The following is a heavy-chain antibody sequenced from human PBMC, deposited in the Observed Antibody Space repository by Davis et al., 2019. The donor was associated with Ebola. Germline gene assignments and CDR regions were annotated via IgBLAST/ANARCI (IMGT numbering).Heavy chain of an antibody. CDR3: AREQSFPIFGPFSGMDV. J-gene: IGHJ6*02. CDR1: GFSFSSNS. Sequence: GGPLRPPFTALGFSFSSNSTNWVRQAPGKGLEWVSSISSSSSYIYYADSVKGRFTISRDNATNSLYLQMNSLRAEDTAVYYCAREQSFPIFGPFSGMDVWGQGTTVTVSS. D-gene: IGHD3-3*01. V-gene: IGHV3-21*01. CDR2: ISSSSSYI.